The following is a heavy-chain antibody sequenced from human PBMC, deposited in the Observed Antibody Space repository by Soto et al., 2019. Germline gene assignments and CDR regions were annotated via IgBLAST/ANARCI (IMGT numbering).Heavy chain of an antibody. D-gene: IGHD2-2*01. CDR1: GYSFTKYG. CDR3: ARTDCSSTSCYNYYYYGMDV. J-gene: IGHJ6*02. Sequence: GASVKVSCKTSGYSFTKYGLHWVRQAPGQRLEWMGWINLGNGDTKYSQKFQGRVTITRDTSATTAYMELSSLRSEDSAVFYCARTDCSSTSCYNYYYYGMDVWGQGTTVTVSS. V-gene: IGHV1-3*01. CDR2: INLGNGDT.